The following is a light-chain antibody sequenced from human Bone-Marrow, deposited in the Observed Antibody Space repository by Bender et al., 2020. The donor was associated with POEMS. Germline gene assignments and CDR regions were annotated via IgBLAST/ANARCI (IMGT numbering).Light chain of an antibody. CDR1: SSDLGTYNY. J-gene: IGLJ3*02. Sequence: QSALTQPASVSGSPGQSITISCTGTSSDLGTYNYVSWFQQKPGKAPKLMIYDVSDRPSGVSNRFSGSKSGTSASLAITGLQSDDEAIYFCVAWDASLNGWVFGGGTKLTVL. CDR2: DVS. V-gene: IGLV2-14*01. CDR3: VAWDASLNGWV.